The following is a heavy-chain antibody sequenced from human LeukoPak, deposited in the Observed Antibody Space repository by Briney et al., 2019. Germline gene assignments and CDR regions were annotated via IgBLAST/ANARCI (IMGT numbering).Heavy chain of an antibody. CDR1: GGSISSYY. V-gene: IGHV4-59*12. J-gene: IGHJ4*02. Sequence: SETLSLTCTVSGGSISSYYWSWIRQPPGKGLEWIGYIYYSGSTNYNPSLKSRVTILVDTSKNQFSLKLSSVTAADTAVYCCARLCYDFWSGYSNYFDYWGQGTLVTVSS. CDR2: IYYSGST. CDR3: ARLCYDFWSGYSNYFDY. D-gene: IGHD3-3*01.